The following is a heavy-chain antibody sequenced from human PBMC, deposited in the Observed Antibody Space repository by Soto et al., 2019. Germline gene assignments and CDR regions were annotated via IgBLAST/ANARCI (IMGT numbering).Heavy chain of an antibody. CDR2: IYYSGST. CDR1: GGSISSYY. Sequence: SETLSLTCTVSGGSISSYYCSWIRQPPGKGLEWIGYIYYSGSTNYNPSLKSRVTISVDTSKNQFSLKLSSVTAADTAVYYCAKLIAVPGTSDWFDPWGQGTLVTVSS. V-gene: IGHV4-59*01. J-gene: IGHJ5*02. CDR3: AKLIAVPGTSDWFDP. D-gene: IGHD6-19*01.